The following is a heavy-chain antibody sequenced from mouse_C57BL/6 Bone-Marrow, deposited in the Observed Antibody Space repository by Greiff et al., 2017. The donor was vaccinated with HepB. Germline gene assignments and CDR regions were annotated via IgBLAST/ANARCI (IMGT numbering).Heavy chain of an antibody. CDR1: GYTFTSYG. V-gene: IGHV1-81*01. Sequence: VQLQQSGAELARPGASVKLSCKASGYTFTSYGISWVKQRTGQGLEWIGEIYPRSGNTYYNEKFKGKATLTADKSSSTAYMELRSLTSEDSAVYFCARGGYDDPYWYFDVWGTGTTVTGSS. J-gene: IGHJ1*03. D-gene: IGHD2-14*01. CDR2: IYPRSGNT. CDR3: ARGGYDDPYWYFDV.